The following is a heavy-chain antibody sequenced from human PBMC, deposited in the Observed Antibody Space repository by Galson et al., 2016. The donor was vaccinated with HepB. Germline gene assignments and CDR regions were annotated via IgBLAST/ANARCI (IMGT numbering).Heavy chain of an antibody. Sequence: CAISGDSVSNEDTVWNWIRQSPSRGLEWLGRTYCRSTKWYFDYAVSVKNRITVTPDTSKNQFSLQLTSLTPEDTATYYCARGFSLPSWGQGTLVAVAS. J-gene: IGHJ5*02. V-gene: IGHV6-1*01. CDR3: ARGFSLPS. CDR1: GDSVSNEDTV. CDR2: TYCRSTKWYF.